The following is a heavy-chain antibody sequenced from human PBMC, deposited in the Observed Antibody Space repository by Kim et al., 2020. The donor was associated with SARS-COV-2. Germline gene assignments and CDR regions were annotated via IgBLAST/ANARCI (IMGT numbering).Heavy chain of an antibody. D-gene: IGHD1-1*01. CDR3: TRGWNADY. CDR2: NSTI. J-gene: IGHJ4*02. V-gene: IGHV3-48*02. Sequence: NSTIFYSDSVKGRFTISRDNAKNSLYLQMNSLRDEDTAVYYCTRGWNADYWGQGTLVTVSS.